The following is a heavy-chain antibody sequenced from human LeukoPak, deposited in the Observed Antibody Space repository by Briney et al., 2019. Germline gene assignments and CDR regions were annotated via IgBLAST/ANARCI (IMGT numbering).Heavy chain of an antibody. J-gene: IGHJ4*02. CDR2: IYYSGST. V-gene: IGHV4-59*11. Sequence: SETLSLTCTVSGGSISSHYWSWIRQPPGRGREWIGYIYYSGSTNYNPSLKSRVTISVDTSKNQFSLKLSSVTAADTAVYYCARSLSSWNYFDYWGQGTLVTVSS. D-gene: IGHD2-15*01. CDR3: ARSLSSWNYFDY. CDR1: GGSISSHY.